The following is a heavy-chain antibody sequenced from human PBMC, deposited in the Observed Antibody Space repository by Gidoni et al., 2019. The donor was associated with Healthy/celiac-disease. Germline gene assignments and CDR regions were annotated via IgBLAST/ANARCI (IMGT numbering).Heavy chain of an antibody. CDR3: AREEWLRSGVYYYYYMDV. D-gene: IGHD5-12*01. CDR2: ISSSSSYT. V-gene: IGHV3-11*05. Sequence: GGLVKPGGSLRPSCAASAFTFRDYYISWIRQAPGTGLEWVSYISSSSSYTNYADSVKGRFTISRDNAKNSLYLKMNSRRAEDTAVYYCAREEWLRSGVYYYYYMDVWGKGTTVTVSS. CDR1: AFTFRDYY. J-gene: IGHJ6*03.